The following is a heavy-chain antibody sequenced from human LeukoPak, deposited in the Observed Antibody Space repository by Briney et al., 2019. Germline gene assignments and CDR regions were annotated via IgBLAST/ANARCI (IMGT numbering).Heavy chain of an antibody. Sequence: GESLKISCKGSGYSFTSYWIGWVRQMPGKGLEWMGIIYPGDSDTRYSPSFQGQVTISADKSISTAYLQWSSLKASDTAMYYCARNTIPGIAAVAPDYWGQGTLVTVSS. CDR2: IYPGDSDT. D-gene: IGHD6-13*01. CDR3: ARNTIPGIAAVAPDY. J-gene: IGHJ4*02. CDR1: GYSFTSYW. V-gene: IGHV5-51*01.